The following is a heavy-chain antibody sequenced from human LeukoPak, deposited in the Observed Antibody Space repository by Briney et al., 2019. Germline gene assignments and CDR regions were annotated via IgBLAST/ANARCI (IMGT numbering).Heavy chain of an antibody. CDR2: LYYSGST. D-gene: IGHD3-10*01. J-gene: IGHJ3*02. V-gene: IGHV4-59*01. Sequence: SETLSLTCSVSGGSISSYYWSWIRQPPGKGLEWIGYLYYSGSTNSNPSLKSRVTTSVDTSKNQFSLKLRSVTAADTAVYYCARGGSGISNAFDIWGQGTMVTVSS. CDR1: GGSISSYY. CDR3: ARGGSGISNAFDI.